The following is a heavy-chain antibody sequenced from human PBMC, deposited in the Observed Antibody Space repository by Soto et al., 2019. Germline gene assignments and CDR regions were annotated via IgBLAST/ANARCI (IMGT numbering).Heavy chain of an antibody. CDR1: GFTFSSYE. V-gene: IGHV3-48*03. CDR2: ISSSGSTI. D-gene: IGHD2-2*01. J-gene: IGHJ6*02. Sequence: PWGSLRLSCAASGFTFSSYEMNWVRQAPGKGLEWVSYISSSGSTIYYADSVKGRFTISRDNAKNSLYLQMNSLRAEDTAVYYCASLLGYCSSTRCSYYYYGMDVWGQGTTVTVSS. CDR3: ASLLGYCSSTRCSYYYYGMDV.